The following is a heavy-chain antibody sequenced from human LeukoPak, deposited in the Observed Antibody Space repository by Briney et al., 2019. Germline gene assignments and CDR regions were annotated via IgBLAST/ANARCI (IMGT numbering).Heavy chain of an antibody. CDR2: INSDGSST. D-gene: IGHD4-17*01. J-gene: IGHJ4*02. CDR1: GFTFSTYW. CDR3: ARGLTTLTTSVDY. Sequence: GGSLRLPCAASGFTFSTYWMHWVRQAPGKGLVWVSCINSDGSSTSYADSVKGRFTISRDNAKNTLYLQMNSLRAEDTAVYYCARGLTTLTTSVDYWGQGTLVTVSS. V-gene: IGHV3-74*01.